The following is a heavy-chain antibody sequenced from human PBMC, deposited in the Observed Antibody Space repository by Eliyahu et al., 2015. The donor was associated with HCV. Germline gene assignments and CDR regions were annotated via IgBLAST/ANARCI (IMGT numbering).Heavy chain of an antibody. J-gene: IGHJ4*02. V-gene: IGHV3-48*02. CDR2: ISGNTNSI. CDR3: ARDTGGYVWGSSIHYFDY. CDR1: GFPFNSYS. D-gene: IGHD3-16*01. Sequence: EVQLVESGGGLVQXXGSLXXXXAAXGFPFNSYSLNWVRQAPGKGLEWLSFISGNTNSIHYADSVKGRFTISRDNAKNSLYLQMNSLRDADTAVYYCARDTGGYVWGSSIHYFDYWGQGIRVTVSA.